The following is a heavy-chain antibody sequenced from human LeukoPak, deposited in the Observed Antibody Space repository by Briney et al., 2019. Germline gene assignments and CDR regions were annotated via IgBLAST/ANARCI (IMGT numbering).Heavy chain of an antibody. CDR2: IYYSGST. CDR1: GGSISSYY. V-gene: IGHV4-59*08. CDR3: ARPSLDYGGIDAFDF. Sequence: SESLSLTCTVSGGSISSYYWSWIRQPPGKGLEWIGFIYYSGSTNYNPSLKSRVTISVDTSKNQFSLKLSSVTAADTAVYYCARPSLDYGGIDAFDFWGQGTLVTVSS. J-gene: IGHJ3*01. D-gene: IGHD4-23*01.